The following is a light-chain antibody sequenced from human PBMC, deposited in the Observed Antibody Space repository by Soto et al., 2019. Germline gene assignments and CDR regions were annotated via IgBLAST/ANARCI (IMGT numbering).Light chain of an antibody. Sequence: EIVLTQSPATLSLSPGERATLSCRASQSVSSYLAWYQQKPGQAPRLLIYDASNRATRIPARFSASGSGTDFTLTISILETEEFAVYYCQQRSNRLTFGGATKVEIK. CDR3: QQRSNRLT. CDR1: QSVSSY. CDR2: DAS. J-gene: IGKJ4*01. V-gene: IGKV3-11*01.